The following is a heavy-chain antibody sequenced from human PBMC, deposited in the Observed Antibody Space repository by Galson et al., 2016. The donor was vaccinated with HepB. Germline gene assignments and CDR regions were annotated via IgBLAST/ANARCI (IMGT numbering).Heavy chain of an antibody. D-gene: IGHD5-18*01. J-gene: IGHJ4*02. CDR1: GFTFSNYA. V-gene: IGHV3-21*01. CDR2: ISSSSSYI. CDR3: ASGYSYGYFYY. Sequence: SLRLSCAASGFTFSNYAMNWVRQAPGKGLEWVSSISSSSSYIYYADSVKGRFTISRDNAKNSLYLQMNSLRAVDTAVYYCASGYSYGYFYYWGQGTLVTVFS.